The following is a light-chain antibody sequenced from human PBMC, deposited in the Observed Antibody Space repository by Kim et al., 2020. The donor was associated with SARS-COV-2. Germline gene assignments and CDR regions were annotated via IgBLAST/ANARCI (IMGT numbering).Light chain of an antibody. CDR3: QQTNIIPLT. CDR1: RAIGIL. Sequence: ASLCDRSPFTVRAVRAIGILLVCYQQKPGKPPKLLCYEASIFQIGVPSRFSAIGSGTDFTLPTNSLQPEDFATYNSQQTNIIPLTFLGGTKVDIK. V-gene: IGKV1D-12*01. J-gene: IGKJ4*01. CDR2: EAS.